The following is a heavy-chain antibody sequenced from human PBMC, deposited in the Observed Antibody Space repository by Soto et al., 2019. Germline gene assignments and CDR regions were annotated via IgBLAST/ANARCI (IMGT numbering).Heavy chain of an antibody. CDR1: GSTFSSYS. Sequence: PGGSLRLSCAASGSTFSSYSMNWVRQAPGKGLEGVSSISSSSSYIYYADSVKGRFTISRDNAKNSLYLQMNSLRAEDTAVYYCGTDYYDSSGYYYGVLGYWGQGTLVTVS. CDR2: ISSSSSYI. V-gene: IGHV3-21*01. CDR3: GTDYYDSSGYYYGVLGY. D-gene: IGHD3-22*01. J-gene: IGHJ4*02.